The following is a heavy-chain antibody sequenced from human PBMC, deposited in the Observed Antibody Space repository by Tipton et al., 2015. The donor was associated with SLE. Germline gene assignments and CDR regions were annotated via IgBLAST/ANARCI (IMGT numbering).Heavy chain of an antibody. D-gene: IGHD6-13*01. Sequence: LRLSCAASGFTVSSNYMSWVRQAPGKGLEWVSVIYSGGSTYYADSVKGRFTISRDNSKNTLYLQMNSLRAEDTAVYYCARDRVGGAAAGPLYYFDYWGQGTLVTVSS. J-gene: IGHJ4*02. V-gene: IGHV3-53*05. CDR1: GFTVSSNY. CDR3: ARDRVGGAAAGPLYYFDY. CDR2: IYSGGST.